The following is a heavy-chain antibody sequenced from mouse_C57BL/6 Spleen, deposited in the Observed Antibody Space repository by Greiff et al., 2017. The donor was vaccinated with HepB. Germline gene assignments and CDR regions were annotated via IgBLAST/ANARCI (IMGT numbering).Heavy chain of an antibody. CDR1: GYTFTSYW. CDR3: ARGTRSYFDY. CDR2: IDPSDSYT. V-gene: IGHV1-50*01. D-gene: IGHD3-3*01. J-gene: IGHJ2*01. Sequence: QVQLQQSGAELVKPGASVKLSCKASGYTFTSYWMQWVKQRPGQGLEWIGEIDPSDSYTNYNQKFKGKATLTVDTSSSTAYMQLSSLTSEDSAVYYCARGTRSYFDYWGQGTTLTVSS.